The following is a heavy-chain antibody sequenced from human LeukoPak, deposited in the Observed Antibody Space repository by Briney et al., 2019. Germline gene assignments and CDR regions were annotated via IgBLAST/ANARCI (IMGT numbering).Heavy chain of an antibody. V-gene: IGHV3-53*01. Sequence: GGSLRLSCAASGFTVSDNYMSWVRQAPGKGLEWVSVMYSRGDTYYAKSVKGRFTFSRDISKNTLYLQMNGLRTGDTAMYYCARDAPQVPAAGVLASWGQGTLVIVSS. J-gene: IGHJ5*02. CDR2: MYSRGDT. CDR3: ARDAPQVPAAGVLAS. CDR1: GFTVSDNY. D-gene: IGHD6-13*01.